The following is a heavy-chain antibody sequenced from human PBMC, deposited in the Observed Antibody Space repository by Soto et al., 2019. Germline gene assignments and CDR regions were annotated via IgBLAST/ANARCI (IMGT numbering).Heavy chain of an antibody. CDR3: ARTYSFWFWDHNREYGMDV. J-gene: IGHJ6*02. V-gene: IGHV5-51*01. CDR1: GYGVSNYW. CDR2: IYPGDSET. Sequence: GESLKISCKGYGYGVSNYWIGWVRQLPGKSLDWMGIIYPGDSETKYSPSFQGQVTISADKSIDTAYLQWRSLKASDTAMYYCARTYSFWFWDHNREYGMDVCGQRSTVTVSS. D-gene: IGHD3-10*01.